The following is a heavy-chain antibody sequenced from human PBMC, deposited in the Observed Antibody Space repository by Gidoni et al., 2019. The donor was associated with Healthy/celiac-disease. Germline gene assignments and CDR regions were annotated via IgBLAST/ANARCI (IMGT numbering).Heavy chain of an antibody. CDR3: ARDRAAAERYYDYGMDV. J-gene: IGHJ6*02. D-gene: IGHD6-13*01. CDR2: IYSGGST. CDR1: GFTVSSNY. Sequence: EVQLVESGGGLVQPGGSLRLSCAASGFTVSSNYMSWVRQAPGKGLEWVSVIYSGGSTYYADSVKGRFTISRHNSKNTLYLQMNSLRAEDTAVYYCARDRAAAERYYDYGMDVWGQGTTVTVSS. V-gene: IGHV3-53*04.